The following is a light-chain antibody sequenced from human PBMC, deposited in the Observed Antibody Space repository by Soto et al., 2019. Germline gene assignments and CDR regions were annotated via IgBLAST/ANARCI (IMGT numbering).Light chain of an antibody. CDR3: AAWDDSLGSFWV. CDR1: SSNIGSNY. CDR2: RNN. V-gene: IGLV1-47*01. J-gene: IGLJ3*02. Sequence: QSVLTQPPSASGTPGQRVTISCSGSSSNIGSNYVYWYQQLPGTAPKLLIYRNNQRPSGVPDRFSGSKSGTSASLAISGLRSEDAADYYCAAWDDSLGSFWVFGGGTKLTVL.